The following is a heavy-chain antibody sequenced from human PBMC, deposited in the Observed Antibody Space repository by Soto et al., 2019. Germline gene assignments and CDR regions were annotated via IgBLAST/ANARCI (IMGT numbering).Heavy chain of an antibody. D-gene: IGHD6-6*01. V-gene: IGHV4-31*03. J-gene: IGHJ5*02. CDR1: GGSISSGGYY. CDR2: IYYSGST. Sequence: PSETLSLTCTVSGGSISSGGYYWSWIRQHPGKGLEWIGYIYYSGSTYYNPSLKSRVTISVDTSKNQFSLKLSSVTAADTAVYYCARVASGSSCWFDPWGQGTLVTVSS. CDR3: ARVASGSSCWFDP.